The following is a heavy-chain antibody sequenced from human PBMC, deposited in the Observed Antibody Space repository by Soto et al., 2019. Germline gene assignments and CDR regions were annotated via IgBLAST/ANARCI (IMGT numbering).Heavy chain of an antibody. CDR2: IWYDGSNK. CDR1: GFTFSSYG. V-gene: IGHV3-33*01. Sequence: SLRLSCAASGFTFSSYGMHWVRQAPGKGLEWVAVIWYDGSNKYYADSVKGRFTISRDNSKNTLYLQMNSLRAEDTAVYYCARAQAVEMATIDHWYFDLWGRGTLVTVSS. J-gene: IGHJ2*01. CDR3: ARAQAVEMATIDHWYFDL. D-gene: IGHD5-12*01.